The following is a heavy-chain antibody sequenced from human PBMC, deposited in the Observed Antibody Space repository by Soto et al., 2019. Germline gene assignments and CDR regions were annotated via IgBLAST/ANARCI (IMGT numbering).Heavy chain of an antibody. D-gene: IGHD3-10*01. Sequence: EVQLVESGGDLVQPGGSLRLSCVASGFGFSSYWMTWVRQAPGKGLEWVANIKQDGREKYYVASVKGRFTISRDNGNNLLYLQMDSLTPDDTAVYYCAGDGVRNGAYNGWLDPWGQGTLVTVSS. V-gene: IGHV3-7*03. CDR3: AGDGVRNGAYNGWLDP. J-gene: IGHJ5*02. CDR1: GFGFSSYW. CDR2: IKQDGREK.